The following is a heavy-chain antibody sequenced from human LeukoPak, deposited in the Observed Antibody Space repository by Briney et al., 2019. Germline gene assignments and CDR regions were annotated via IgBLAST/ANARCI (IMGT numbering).Heavy chain of an antibody. J-gene: IGHJ5*02. Sequence: PSETLSLTCAVYGGSFSGYYWSWIRQPPGKGLEWIGEINHSGSTNYNPSLKSRVTISVDTSKNQFSLKLSSVTAADTAVYYCARMAGDGYNSVWFDPWGQGTLVTVSS. CDR3: ARMAGDGYNSVWFDP. V-gene: IGHV4-34*01. D-gene: IGHD5-24*01. CDR1: GGSFSGYY. CDR2: INHSGST.